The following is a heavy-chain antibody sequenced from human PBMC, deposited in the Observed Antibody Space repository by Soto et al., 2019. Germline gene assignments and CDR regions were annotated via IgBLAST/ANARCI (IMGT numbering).Heavy chain of an antibody. D-gene: IGHD4-17*01. CDR3: AAEYGANSA. CDR2: IIPILGIA. J-gene: IGHJ4*02. V-gene: IGHV1-69*02. Sequence: QVQLVQSGAEVKKPGSSAKVSCKASGGTFSSYTINWVRQAPGQGLEWVGRIIPILGIAKNAQKFQGRVTITADKSTSTAYMELSSLRSEDTAVYYCAAEYGANSAWGQGTLVTVSS. CDR1: GGTFSSYT.